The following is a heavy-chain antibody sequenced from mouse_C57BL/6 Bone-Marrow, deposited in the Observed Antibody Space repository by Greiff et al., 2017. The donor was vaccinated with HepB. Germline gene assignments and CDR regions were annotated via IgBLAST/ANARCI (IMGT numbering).Heavy chain of an antibody. J-gene: IGHJ4*01. V-gene: IGHV3-6*01. CDR3: ARDGGYYGSSTDYYAMDY. CDR1: GYSITSGYY. D-gene: IGHD1-1*01. CDR2: ISYDGSN. Sequence: VQLQQSGPGLVKPSQSLSLTCSVTGYSITSGYYWNWIRQFPGNKLELMGYISYDGSNNYNPSLKNRISITRDTSKNQFFLKLNSVTTEDTATYYCARDGGYYGSSTDYYAMDYWGQGTSVTVSS.